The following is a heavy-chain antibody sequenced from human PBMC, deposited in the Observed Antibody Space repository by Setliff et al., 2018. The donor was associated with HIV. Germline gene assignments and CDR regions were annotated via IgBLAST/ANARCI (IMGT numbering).Heavy chain of an antibody. CDR1: GLTFSRYG. V-gene: IGHV3-30*02. CDR2: IQYNESNK. CDR3: ARDVSWRVRTYIDY. J-gene: IGHJ4*02. Sequence: GGSLRLSCAVSGLTFSRYGFHWVRQAPGKGLDWVTFIQYNESNKYYGDSVRGRFTISRDNSKNTLYLQMNSLTAEDTAVYYCARDVSWRVRTYIDYWGQGALVTVSS. D-gene: IGHD3-3*01.